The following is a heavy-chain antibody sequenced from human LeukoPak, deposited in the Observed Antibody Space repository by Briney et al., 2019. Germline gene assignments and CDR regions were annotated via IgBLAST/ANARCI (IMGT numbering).Heavy chain of an antibody. CDR1: GYTFTSYG. J-gene: IGHJ3*02. D-gene: IGHD6-6*01. CDR3: ASNPYSSSFRGAFDI. V-gene: IGHV1-18*01. CDR2: ISPYNANT. Sequence: ASVKVSCKASGYTFTSYGISWVRQAPGQGLEWMGWISPYNANTNYAQKFQGRVTITTDESTSTAYMELSSLRSEDTAVYYCASNPYSSSFRGAFDIWGQGTMVTVSS.